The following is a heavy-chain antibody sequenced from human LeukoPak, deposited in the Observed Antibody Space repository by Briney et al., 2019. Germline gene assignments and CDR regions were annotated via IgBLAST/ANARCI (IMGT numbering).Heavy chain of an antibody. CDR3: ARLYGGYGDYYFDY. V-gene: IGHV3-74*01. CDR1: GFTFSNYW. D-gene: IGHD4-17*01. Sequence: GGSLRLSCAASGFTFSNYWIHWVRQAPGEGLVWVSRIDSDGSGTIYAESVKGRFTSTRDNAKNTLYLQMNSLRAEDTAVYYCARLYGGYGDYYFDYWGQGTLVTVSS. J-gene: IGHJ4*02. CDR2: IDSDGSGT.